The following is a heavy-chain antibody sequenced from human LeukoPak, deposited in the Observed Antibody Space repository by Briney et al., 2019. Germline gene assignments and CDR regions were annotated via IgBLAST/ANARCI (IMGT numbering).Heavy chain of an antibody. CDR2: ISGSGGST. J-gene: IGHJ4*02. CDR1: GFTFSSYG. Sequence: GGSLRLSCAASGFTFSSYGMHWVRQAPGKGLEWVSAISGSGGSTYYADSVKGRFTISRDNSKNTLYLQMNSLRAEDTAVYYCAKEGVYSYGYAFDYWGQGTLVTVSS. V-gene: IGHV3-23*01. D-gene: IGHD5-18*01. CDR3: AKEGVYSYGYAFDY.